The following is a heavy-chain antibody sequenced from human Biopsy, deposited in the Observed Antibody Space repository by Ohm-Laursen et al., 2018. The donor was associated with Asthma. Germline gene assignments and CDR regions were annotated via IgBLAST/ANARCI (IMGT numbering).Heavy chain of an antibody. CDR1: GFSFSNFA. V-gene: IGHV3-30*01. Sequence: TLSLTWAASGFSFSNFAIHWVRQAPGKGLEWVGVISKDASTQDYADSVKGRFTMARDNSKNTLDLQMNSLREEDTAVYYCVRDGTDDAFDIWGQGTVVSVSS. CDR3: VRDGTDDAFDI. D-gene: IGHD1-1*01. J-gene: IGHJ3*02. CDR2: ISKDASTQ.